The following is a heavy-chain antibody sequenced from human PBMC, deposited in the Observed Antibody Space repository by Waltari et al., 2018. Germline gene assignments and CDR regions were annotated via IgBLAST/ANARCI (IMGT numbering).Heavy chain of an antibody. D-gene: IGHD3-22*01. CDR2: IFHSGDT. Sequence: QFQLQESGPGLVKPSETLSLTCRVSGYSISSDYYWGWMRQPPGKGLEWIGSIFHSGDTYYNPSLKSRVTISVDTSKNQLSLKLHSVTAADTAVYYCVRDWRAGYFGPVRDTSFDHWGQGTLVTVSS. CDR3: VRDWRAGYFGPVRDTSFDH. CDR1: GYSISSDYY. J-gene: IGHJ4*02. V-gene: IGHV4-38-2*02.